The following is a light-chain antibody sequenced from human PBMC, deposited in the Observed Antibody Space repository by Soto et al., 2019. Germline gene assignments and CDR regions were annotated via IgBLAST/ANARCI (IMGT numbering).Light chain of an antibody. CDR1: QALRDD. CDR3: LQHNTCSWT. Sequence: DIQMTQSPSTLPASVGDSVTITCRASQALRDDLPWYQQKPGKAPKSLIYSASSLDSEVPLRFSGSGSGTEFALTISRLQPEDFSTYYCLQHNTCSWTFGQGTKVDIK. V-gene: IGKV1-17*01. CDR2: SAS. J-gene: IGKJ1*01.